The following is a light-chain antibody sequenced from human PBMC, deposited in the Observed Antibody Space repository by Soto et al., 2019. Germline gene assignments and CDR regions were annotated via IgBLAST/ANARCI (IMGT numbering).Light chain of an antibody. V-gene: IGKV3-15*01. CDR2: GAS. CDR1: QSVGGS. CDR3: LLYRNWKRT. J-gene: IGKJ1*01. Sequence: EIVMTQSPATLSVSPGERATLSCRASQSVGGSLAWYQQKPGQAPGLLIYGASTRATGVPARFSGSGSGTEYTLSISSLQSEDFAVYYCLLYRNWKRTFGQGTKVENK.